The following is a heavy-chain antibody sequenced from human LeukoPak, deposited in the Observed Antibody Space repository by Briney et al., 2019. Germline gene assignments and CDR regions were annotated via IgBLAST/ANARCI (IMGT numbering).Heavy chain of an antibody. J-gene: IGHJ4*02. CDR2: ISSSSSYI. V-gene: IGHV3-21*01. CDR1: GFTFSSYS. CDR3: ARDGRNLLWFGEPRGYFDY. Sequence: PGWSLRLSCAASGFTFSSYSMNWVRQAPGKGLEWVSSISSSSSYIYYADSVKGRFTISRDNAKNSLYLQMNSLRAEDTAVYYCARDGRNLLWFGEPRGYFDYWGQGTLVTVSS. D-gene: IGHD3-10*01.